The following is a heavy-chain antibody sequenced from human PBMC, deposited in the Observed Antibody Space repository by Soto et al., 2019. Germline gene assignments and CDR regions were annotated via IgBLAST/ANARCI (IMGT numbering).Heavy chain of an antibody. J-gene: IGHJ6*02. V-gene: IGHV2-26*01. CDR1: GFSLSNARMG. CDR2: IFSNDEK. Sequence: QVTLKESGPVLMKPTETLTLTCTVSGFSLSNARMGVSWIRQPPGKALEWLAHIFSNDEKSYSTSLNSRLTISKDTSKSKVVLTMTNMDPVDTATYYCARINVPINYCGMDVWGQGTPVTVSS. CDR3: ARINVPINYCGMDV. D-gene: IGHD3-16*01.